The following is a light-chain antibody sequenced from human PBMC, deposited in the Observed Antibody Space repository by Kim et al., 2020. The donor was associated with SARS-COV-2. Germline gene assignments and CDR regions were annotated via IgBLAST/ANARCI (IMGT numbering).Light chain of an antibody. V-gene: IGKV3-11*01. J-gene: IGKJ4*01. CDR1: QSVSKF. CDR2: DVS. Sequence: PGERATRSCRASQSVSKFLAWYQQKPGQAPRLLIYDVSKRATGIPARFTGSGSGTDFTLTISSLEPEDFAVYYCQQRTNWTPQVTFGGGTKVDIK. CDR3: QQRTNWTPQVT.